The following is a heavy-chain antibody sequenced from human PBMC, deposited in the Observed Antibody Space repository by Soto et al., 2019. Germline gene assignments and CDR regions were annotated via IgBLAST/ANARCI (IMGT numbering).Heavy chain of an antibody. CDR1: GYTFTSYG. D-gene: IGHD3-22*01. CDR3: AREVWDYYDSSGYYYFDY. J-gene: IGHJ4*02. V-gene: IGHV1-18*01. CDR2: ISADNGNT. Sequence: ASVKVSCKASGYTFTSYGISWVRQAPGQGLEWMGWISADNGNTNYAQKLQGRVTITRDTSASTAYMELSSLRSEDTAVYYCAREVWDYYDSSGYYYFDYWGQGTLVTVSS.